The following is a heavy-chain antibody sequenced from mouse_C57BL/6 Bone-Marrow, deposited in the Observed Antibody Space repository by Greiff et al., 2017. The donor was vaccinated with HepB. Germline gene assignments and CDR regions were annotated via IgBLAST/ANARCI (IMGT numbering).Heavy chain of an antibody. CDR2: SRNKANDYTT. V-gene: IGHV7-1*01. J-gene: IGHJ1*03. CDR3: ARDADGSHWYFDV. Sequence: EVNVVESGGGLVQSGRSLRLSCATSGFTFSDFYMEWVRQAPGKGLEWIAASRNKANDYTTEYSASVKGRFIVSRDTSQSILYLQMNALRAEDTAIYYCARDADGSHWYFDVWGTGTTVTVSS. CDR1: GFTFSDFY. D-gene: IGHD1-1*01.